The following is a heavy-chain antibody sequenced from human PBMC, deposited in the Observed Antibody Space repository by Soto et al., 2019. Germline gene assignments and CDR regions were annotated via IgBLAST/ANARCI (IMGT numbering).Heavy chain of an antibody. V-gene: IGHV6-1*01. J-gene: IGHJ6*02. CDR1: GDSVSSNSAA. Sequence: SQTLSLTCAISGDSVSSNSAAWNWIRQSPSRGLEWLGRTYYRSKWYNDYAVSVKSRITINPDTSKNQFSLQLNSVTPEDTAVYHCPPWDSSGSCPYYCGRDVWGQGTTVTVAS. CDR3: PPWDSSGSCPYYCGRDV. D-gene: IGHD6-25*01. CDR2: TYYRSKWYN.